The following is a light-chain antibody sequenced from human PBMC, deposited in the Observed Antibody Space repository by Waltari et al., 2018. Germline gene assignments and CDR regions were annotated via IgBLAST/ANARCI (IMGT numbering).Light chain of an antibody. V-gene: IGKV1-39*01. J-gene: IGKJ5*01. CDR2: AAS. CDR1: QSISSY. CDR3: QQSYSTPPN. Sequence: DIQMTQSPSSLSASVGDRLTIPCRASQSISSYLNWYQQKPGKAPKLLIYAASSLQSGVPSRFSGSGSGTDFTLTISSLQPEDFATYYCQQSYSTPPNFGQGTRLEIK.